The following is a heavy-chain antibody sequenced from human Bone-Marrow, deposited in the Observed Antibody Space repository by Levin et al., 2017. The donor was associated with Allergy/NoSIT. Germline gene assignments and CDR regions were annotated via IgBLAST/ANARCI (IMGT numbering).Heavy chain of an antibody. CDR1: GYSLSYGYY. CDR2: IYHRGTT. J-gene: IGHJ4*02. Sequence: KPSETLSLTCTVSGYSLSYGYYWAWIRQPPGKGLEWIGSIYHRGTTHYAPSLNSRVNMSMDTSKNQVSLTLTSVTAADTAFYYCARSEGAHDFWSGSFFFWGQGILVAVSS. V-gene: IGHV4-38-2*02. CDR3: ARSEGAHDFWSGSFFF. D-gene: IGHD3-3*01.